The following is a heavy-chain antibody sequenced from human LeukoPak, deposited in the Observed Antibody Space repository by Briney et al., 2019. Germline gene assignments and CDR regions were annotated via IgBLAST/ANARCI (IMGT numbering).Heavy chain of an antibody. CDR3: ARDRQWLVERWFDP. V-gene: IGHV3-23*01. CDR1: GFTFSSYA. J-gene: IGHJ5*02. CDR2: ISGSGGST. D-gene: IGHD6-19*01. Sequence: PGGSLRLSCAASGFTFSSYAMSWVRQAPGKGLEWVSAISGSGGSTYYADSVKGRFTISRDNSKNTLYLQMNSLRAEDTAVYYCARDRQWLVERWFDPWGQGTLVTVSS.